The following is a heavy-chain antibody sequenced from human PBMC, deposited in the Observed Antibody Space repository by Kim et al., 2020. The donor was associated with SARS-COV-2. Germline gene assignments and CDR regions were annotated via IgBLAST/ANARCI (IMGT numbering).Heavy chain of an antibody. Sequence: SETLSLTCAVYRGSFSGYSWSWIRQPPGKGLEWIGEINHSGSTNYNPSLKSRVTISVDTSKNQFSLKLSSVTAADTAVYYCAREVGWVPAWFFDLWGRGTLVTVSS. CDR2: INHSGST. D-gene: IGHD6-19*01. CDR1: RGSFSGYS. J-gene: IGHJ2*01. V-gene: IGHV4-34*01. CDR3: AREVGWVPAWFFDL.